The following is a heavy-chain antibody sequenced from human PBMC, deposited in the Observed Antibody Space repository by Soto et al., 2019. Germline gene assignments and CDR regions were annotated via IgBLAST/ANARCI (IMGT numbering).Heavy chain of an antibody. D-gene: IGHD3-16*01. CDR3: VMVDNYVTPTPQDV. CDR1: GYIFVNYG. V-gene: IGHV1-18*01. J-gene: IGHJ6*02. CDR2: IGPYTGNT. Sequence: QVQLVQSGDEVKKPGASVKVSCKASGYIFVNYGIAWVRQAPGQGLEWMGWIGPYTGNTHSATKVQGRLTMTTDTSRSTAYMDLGSLTSDDTAVYYCVMVDNYVTPTPQDVWGQGTTVTVSS.